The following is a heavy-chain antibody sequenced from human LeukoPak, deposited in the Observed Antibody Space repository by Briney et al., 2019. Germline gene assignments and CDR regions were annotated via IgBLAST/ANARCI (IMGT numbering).Heavy chain of an antibody. J-gene: IGHJ4*02. CDR1: GGSISSYY. CDR2: IYYSGST. Sequence: SETLSLTCTVSGGSISSYYWSWIQQPPGKGLEWIGYIYYSGSTNYNPSLKSRVTISVDTSKNQFSLKLSSVTAADTAVYYCAGTLRFSGESFDYWGQGTLVAVSS. CDR3: AGTLRFSGESFDY. V-gene: IGHV4-59*01. D-gene: IGHD5/OR15-5a*01.